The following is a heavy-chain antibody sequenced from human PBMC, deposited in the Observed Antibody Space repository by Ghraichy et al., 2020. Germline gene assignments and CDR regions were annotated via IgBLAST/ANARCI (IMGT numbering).Heavy chain of an antibody. CDR2: IIPIFGTA. Sequence: SVKVSCKASGGTFSSYAISWVRQAPGQGLEWMGGIIPIFGTANYAQKFQGRVTITADKSTSTAYMELSSLRSEDTAVYYCVVQGVPPTDAFDIWGQGTMVTVSS. J-gene: IGHJ3*02. CDR1: GGTFSSYA. V-gene: IGHV1-69*06. CDR3: VVQGVPPTDAFDI. D-gene: IGHD3-10*01.